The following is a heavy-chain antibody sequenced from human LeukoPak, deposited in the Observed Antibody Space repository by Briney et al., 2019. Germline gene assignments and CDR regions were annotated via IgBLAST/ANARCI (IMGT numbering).Heavy chain of an antibody. D-gene: IGHD2/OR15-2a*01. CDR3: ARVEVYAVDY. J-gene: IGHJ4*02. Sequence: SETLSLTCAVSGGSISSGDYYWSWIRQPPGKGLEWIGYIYYSGSTYYNPSLKSRVTISVDTSKNQFSLKLSSVTAADTAVYYCARVEVYAVDYWGQGTLVTVSS. CDR1: GGSISSGDYY. V-gene: IGHV4-30-4*01. CDR2: IYYSGST.